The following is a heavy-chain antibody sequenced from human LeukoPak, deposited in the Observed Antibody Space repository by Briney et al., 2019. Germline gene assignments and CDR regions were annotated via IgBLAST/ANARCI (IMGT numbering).Heavy chain of an antibody. CDR1: GFTFSSYW. J-gene: IGHJ4*02. V-gene: IGHV3-74*01. CDR2: INNDGSGT. D-gene: IGHD4-11*01. Sequence: GGSLRLSCAASGFTFSSYWMHWVRQAPGKGPVWVSRINNDGSGTTYADSVKGRFTISRYDAKNTLYLEMNSLRAEATAVYYCARVAYSNLFDYWSQGTLVTVSS. CDR3: ARVAYSNLFDY.